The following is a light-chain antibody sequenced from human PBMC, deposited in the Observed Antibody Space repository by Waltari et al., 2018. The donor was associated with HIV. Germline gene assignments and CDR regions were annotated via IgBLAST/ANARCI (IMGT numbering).Light chain of an antibody. V-gene: IGKV3-15*01. CDR1: QSVSSN. Sequence: EIVMTHSPATLSVSPGERATLSCRASQSVSSNLAWYQQKPGQAPRLLIYGASTRATGIPARFSGSGSGTEFTLTISSLQSEDFAVYYCQQYNNWPLNFGGGTKVEIK. CDR3: QQYNNWPLN. CDR2: GAS. J-gene: IGKJ4*01.